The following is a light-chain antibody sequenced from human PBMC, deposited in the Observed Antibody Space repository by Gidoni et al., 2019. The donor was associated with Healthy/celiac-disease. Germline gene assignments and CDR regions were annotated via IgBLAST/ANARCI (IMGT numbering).Light chain of an antibody. CDR1: QSVSSN. Sequence: EIVMTQSPATLSVSPGERATLSCRASQSVSSNLAWYQQKPGQAPRLLIYSASTRATGIPARFSGSGSGTEFTLTISSLQSEDFAVYYCQQYNNWPYTFXXXTKLEIK. CDR2: SAS. J-gene: IGKJ2*01. V-gene: IGKV3-15*01. CDR3: QQYNNWPYT.